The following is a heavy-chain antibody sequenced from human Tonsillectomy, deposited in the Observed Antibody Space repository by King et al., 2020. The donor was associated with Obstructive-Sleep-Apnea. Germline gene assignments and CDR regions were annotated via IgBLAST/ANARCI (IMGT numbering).Heavy chain of an antibody. Sequence: QLVQSGGGLVQPGGSLRLSCAASGFTFSSYDMTWVRQAPGKGLEWVSSISGSGDKTYYADSVKGLFTISRDNSKNTLYLQMNSLRAEDTAVYYCAKNLQDSSSSDYYYYYGMDVWGQGTPVTVSS. D-gene: IGHD6-6*01. V-gene: IGHV3-23*04. CDR3: AKNLQDSSSSDYYYYYGMDV. CDR2: ISGSGDKT. J-gene: IGHJ6*02. CDR1: GFTFSSYD.